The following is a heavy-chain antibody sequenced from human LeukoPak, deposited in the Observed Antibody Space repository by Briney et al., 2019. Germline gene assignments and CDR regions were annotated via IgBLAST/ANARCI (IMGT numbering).Heavy chain of an antibody. CDR1: GGSFSGYY. V-gene: IGHV4-34*01. CDR3: ARGLVLRFLEWLLFDY. Sequence: PSETLSLTCAVYGGSFSGYYWSWIRQPPGKGLEWIGEINHSGSTNYNPSLKSRVTISVDTSKNQFSLKLSSVTAADTAVYYCARGLVLRFLEWLLFDYWGQGTLVTVSS. J-gene: IGHJ4*02. D-gene: IGHD3-3*01. CDR2: INHSGST.